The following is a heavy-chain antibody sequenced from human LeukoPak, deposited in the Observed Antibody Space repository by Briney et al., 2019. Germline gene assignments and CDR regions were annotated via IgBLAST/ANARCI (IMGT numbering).Heavy chain of an antibody. Sequence: GRSLRLSCAASGFTFSSYGMHWVRQAPGKGLEWVAVISYDGSNKYYADSVKGRFTISRDNSKNTLYLQMNSLRAEDTAVYYCANSHMFDYWGQGTLVTFSS. CDR3: ANSHMFDY. D-gene: IGHD2-21*01. V-gene: IGHV3-30*18. J-gene: IGHJ4*02. CDR2: ISYDGSNK. CDR1: GFTFSSYG.